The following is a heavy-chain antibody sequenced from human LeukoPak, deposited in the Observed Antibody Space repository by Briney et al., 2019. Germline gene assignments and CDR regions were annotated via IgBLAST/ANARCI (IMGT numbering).Heavy chain of an antibody. Sequence: GASVKVSCKASGGTFSSYAISWVRQAPGQGLEWMGRIIPILGIANYAQKFQGRVTMTRDTSTSTVYMELSSLRSEDTAVYYCAXXXXXXYYYHHFDYWGQGTLVTVSS. V-gene: IGHV1-69*04. D-gene: IGHD3-22*01. CDR3: AXXXXXXYYYHHFDY. J-gene: IGHJ4*02. CDR1: GGTFSSYA. CDR2: IIPILGIA.